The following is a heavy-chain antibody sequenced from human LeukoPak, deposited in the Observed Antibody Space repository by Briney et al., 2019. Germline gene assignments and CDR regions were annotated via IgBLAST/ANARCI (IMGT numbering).Heavy chain of an antibody. D-gene: IGHD3-22*01. V-gene: IGHV3-30-3*01. CDR1: GFTFSSYA. Sequence: GGSLRLSCAASGFTFSSYAMHRVRQAPGKGLEWVAVISYDGSNKYYADSVKGRFTISRDNSKNTLYLQMNSLRAEDTAVYYCAREMPDSSGYYYYYYGMDVWGQGTTVTVSS. CDR2: ISYDGSNK. J-gene: IGHJ6*02. CDR3: AREMPDSSGYYYYYYGMDV.